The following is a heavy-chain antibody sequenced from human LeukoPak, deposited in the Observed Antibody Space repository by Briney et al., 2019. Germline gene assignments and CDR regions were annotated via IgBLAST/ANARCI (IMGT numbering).Heavy chain of an antibody. V-gene: IGHV1-69*13. J-gene: IGHJ6*04. Sequence: RASVKVSCKASGGTFSSYAISWVRQAPGQGLEWMGGIIPIFGTANYAQKFQGRVTITADESTSTAYMELGSLRSEDTAVYYCARDRAGDILTGYSAMDVWGKGTTVTVSS. D-gene: IGHD3-9*01. CDR2: IIPIFGTA. CDR1: GGTFSSYA. CDR3: ARDRAGDILTGYSAMDV.